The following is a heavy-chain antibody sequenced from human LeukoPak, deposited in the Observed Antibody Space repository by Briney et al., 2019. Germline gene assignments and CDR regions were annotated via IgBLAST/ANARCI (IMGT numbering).Heavy chain of an antibody. V-gene: IGHV1-24*01. CDR2: FDPEDGET. CDR1: GYTLTELS. J-gene: IGHJ4*02. D-gene: IGHD3-10*01. CDR3: ATDVAGSYYKPYFDY. Sequence: GASVKVSCKVSGYTLTELSMHWVRQAPGKGLEWMGGFDPEDGETIYAQKFQGRVTMTEDTSTDTAYMELSSPRSEDTAVYYCATDVAGSYYKPYFDYWGQGTLVTVSS.